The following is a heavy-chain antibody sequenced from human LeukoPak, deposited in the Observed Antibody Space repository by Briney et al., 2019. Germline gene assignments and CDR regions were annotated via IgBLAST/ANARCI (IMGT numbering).Heavy chain of an antibody. CDR2: IIPILGIA. CDR1: GGTFSSYA. V-gene: IGHV1-69*04. J-gene: IGHJ5*02. D-gene: IGHD4-11*01. Sequence: GASVKVSCKASGGTFSSYAISWVRQAPGQGLEWMGRIIPILGIANYAQKFQGRVTITADESTSTAYMELSSLRSEDTAVYYCARGTTTNWFDPWGQGTLVTVSS. CDR3: ARGTTTNWFDP.